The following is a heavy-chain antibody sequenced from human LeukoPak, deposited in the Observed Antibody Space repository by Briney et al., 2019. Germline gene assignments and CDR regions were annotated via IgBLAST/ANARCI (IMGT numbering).Heavy chain of an antibody. CDR3: ARGLLYSSSFPY. J-gene: IGHJ4*02. CDR1: GYTFTSYD. Sequence: ASVKVSCKASGYTFTSYDINWVRQATGQGLEWMGWMNPNSGNTGYAQKFQGRVTITRNTSISTAYMELSSLRSEDTAVYCCARGLLYSSSFPYWGQGTLVTVSS. CDR2: MNPNSGNT. D-gene: IGHD6-6*01. V-gene: IGHV1-8*03.